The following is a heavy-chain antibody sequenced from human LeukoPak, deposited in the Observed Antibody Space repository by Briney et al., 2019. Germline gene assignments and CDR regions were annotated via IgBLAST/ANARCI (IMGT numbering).Heavy chain of an antibody. J-gene: IGHJ5*01. CDR1: GFTYSSYW. Sequence: GGSLRLSCAASGFTYSSYWMNWVRQAQGKGLELMANIKQDGNEKHYEDSVKGRFSISRDNAKNSLYLQMDSLRAEDTAVYYCAKEGAYPIITYDSWGQGALVTVSS. CDR2: IKQDGNEK. CDR3: AKEGAYPIITYDS. V-gene: IGHV3-7*01. D-gene: IGHD3-10*01.